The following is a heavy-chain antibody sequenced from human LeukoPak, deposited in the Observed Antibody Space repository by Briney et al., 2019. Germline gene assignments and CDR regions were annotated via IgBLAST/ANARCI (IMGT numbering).Heavy chain of an antibody. Sequence: SETLSLTCTVSGGSISSYYWRWIRQPPGKGLEWIGYISYSGSTNYNPSLKSRVTISADMSKNQFSLDLSSVTAADTAVYYCARTSTSFDDWGQGTLVTVSS. V-gene: IGHV4-59*01. CDR3: ARTSTSFDD. D-gene: IGHD2-2*01. J-gene: IGHJ4*02. CDR1: GGSISSYY. CDR2: ISYSGST.